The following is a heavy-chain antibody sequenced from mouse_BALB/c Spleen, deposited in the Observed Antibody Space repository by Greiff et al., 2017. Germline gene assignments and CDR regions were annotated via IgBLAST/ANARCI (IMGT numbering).Heavy chain of an antibody. CDR1: GFTFSSYT. J-gene: IGHJ2*01. CDR2: ISNGGGST. D-gene: IGHD2-10*02. V-gene: IGHV5-12-2*01. CDR3: ARYGNPYYFDY. Sequence: EVQGVESGGGLVQPGGSLKLSCAASGFTFSSYTMSWVRQTPEKRLEWVAYISNGGGSTYYPDTVKGRFTISRDNAKNTLYLQMSSLTSEDTAMYYCARYGNPYYFDYWGQGTTLTVSS.